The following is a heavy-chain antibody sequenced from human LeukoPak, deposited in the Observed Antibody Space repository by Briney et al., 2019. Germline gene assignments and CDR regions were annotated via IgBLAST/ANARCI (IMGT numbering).Heavy chain of an antibody. CDR2: ISYDGSNK. D-gene: IGHD3-10*01. V-gene: IGHV3-30-3*02. J-gene: IGHJ3*02. CDR3: VKFYGSEPDGVDI. CDR1: GFTFSTFS. Sequence: PRGSLRLSCAASGFTFSTFSMHWVRQAASNGLGWVAVISYDGSNKYYANSVQGRFTISRDNSKNTLFMQMNSLRAEDTAVYYCVKFYGSEPDGVDIWGQGTMVTVSS.